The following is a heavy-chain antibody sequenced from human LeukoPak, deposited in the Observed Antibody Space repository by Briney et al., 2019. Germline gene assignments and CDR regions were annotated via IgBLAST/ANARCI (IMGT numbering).Heavy chain of an antibody. Sequence: GGSLRLSCAASGFIFRTYWMSWVRQAPGKGLEWVSAISGSGGSTYYADSVKGRFTISRDNSKSTLYLQMNSLRAEDTAVYYCAKCGVSVPAAEGAFDIWGQGTMVTVSS. CDR2: ISGSGGST. J-gene: IGHJ3*02. CDR1: GFIFRTYW. V-gene: IGHV3-23*01. D-gene: IGHD2-2*01. CDR3: AKCGVSVPAAEGAFDI.